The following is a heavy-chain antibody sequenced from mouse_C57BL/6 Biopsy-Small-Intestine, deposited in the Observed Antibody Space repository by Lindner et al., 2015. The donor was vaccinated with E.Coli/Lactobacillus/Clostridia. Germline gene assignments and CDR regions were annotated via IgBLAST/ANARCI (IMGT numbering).Heavy chain of an antibody. V-gene: IGHV1-39*01. CDR1: GYSFTDYN. D-gene: IGHD3-3*01. CDR2: VYPNYGTT. Sequence: VQLQESGPELVKPSASVKISCKASGYSFTDYNMNWVKQSNGKSLEWIGVVYPNYGTTSYNQKFKGKATLTVDQSSSTAYMQLNGLTSEDSAVYYCARGGLGLYYFDYWGQGTTLTVSS. J-gene: IGHJ2*01. CDR3: ARGGLGLYYFDY.